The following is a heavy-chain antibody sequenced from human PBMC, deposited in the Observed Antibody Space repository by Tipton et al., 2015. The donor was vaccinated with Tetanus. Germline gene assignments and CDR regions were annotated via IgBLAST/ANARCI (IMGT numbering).Heavy chain of an antibody. J-gene: IGHJ3*02. Sequence: SLRLSCAASGFTFSSYSMNWVRQAPGKGLEWVSSISSSSSYIYYADSVKGRFTISRDNAKNSLYLQMNSLRAEDTAVYYCATTYYYDSSGYYPAFDIWGQGTMVTVSS. V-gene: IGHV3-21*01. CDR2: ISSSSSYI. CDR1: GFTFSSYS. CDR3: ATTYYYDSSGYYPAFDI. D-gene: IGHD3-22*01.